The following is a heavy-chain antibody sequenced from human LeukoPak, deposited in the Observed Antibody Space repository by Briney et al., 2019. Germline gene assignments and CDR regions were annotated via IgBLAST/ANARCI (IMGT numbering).Heavy chain of an antibody. V-gene: IGHV1-2*02. Sequence: GASVKVSCKASGYTFTGYYMHWVRQAPGQGLEWMGWINPNSGGTNYAQKFQGRVTMTRDTSISTAYMELSRLRSDDTAVYYCSRDKVAGTAPGYWGQGTLVTVSS. CDR2: INPNSGGT. CDR3: SRDKVAGTAPGY. D-gene: IGHD6-19*01. CDR1: GYTFTGYY. J-gene: IGHJ4*02.